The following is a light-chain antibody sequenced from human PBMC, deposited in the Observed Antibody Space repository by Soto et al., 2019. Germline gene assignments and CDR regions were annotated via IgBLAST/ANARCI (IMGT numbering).Light chain of an antibody. V-gene: IGKV3-20*01. Sequence: EVVLTQSPGTLSLSPGEAATLSCRASQTVSSGYLAWYQQRSGQAPRLLIYGSSSRASDVPDRFSGSGSGTEFTLTISSLEPEDFAVYFCQQYARSPWTFGQETKLEIK. CDR1: QTVSSGY. J-gene: IGKJ1*01. CDR3: QQYARSPWT. CDR2: GSS.